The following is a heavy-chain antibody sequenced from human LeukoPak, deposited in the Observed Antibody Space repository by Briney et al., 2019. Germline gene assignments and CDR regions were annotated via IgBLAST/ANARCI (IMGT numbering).Heavy chain of an antibody. J-gene: IGHJ4*02. V-gene: IGHV4-34*01. CDR2: INHSGST. Sequence: PSETLSLTCAVYGGSFSGYYWSWIRQPPGKGLEWIGEINHSGSTNYNPSLKSRVTISVDTSKNQFSLKLSSVTAADTAVYYCARDRGYSSSWFPLDYWGQGTLVTVSS. CDR1: GGSFSGYY. CDR3: ARDRGYSSSWFPLDY. D-gene: IGHD6-13*01.